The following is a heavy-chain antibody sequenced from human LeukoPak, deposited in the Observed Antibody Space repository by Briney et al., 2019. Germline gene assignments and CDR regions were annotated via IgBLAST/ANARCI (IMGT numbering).Heavy chain of an antibody. CDR3: ARGSTMTTVTLFDY. J-gene: IGHJ4*02. CDR1: GFTFSSYA. Sequence: GGSLRLSCAASGFTFSSYAMSWVRQAPGKGLEWVSSISDSGGSTYYADSVKGRFTISRDNSKNTLYLQMNSPRAEDTAVYYCARGSTMTTVTLFDYWGQGTLVTVSS. D-gene: IGHD4-17*01. V-gene: IGHV3-23*01. CDR2: ISDSGGST.